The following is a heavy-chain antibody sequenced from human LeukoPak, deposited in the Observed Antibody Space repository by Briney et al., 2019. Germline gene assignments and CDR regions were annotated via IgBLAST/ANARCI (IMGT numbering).Heavy chain of an antibody. CDR3: ARLPVRGEGYKLDY. CDR2: IDPSDSYT. Sequence: GESLKISCKGSGYSFTNYWITWVREIPGKGLEWLGRIDPSDSYTNYSPSFQGHVTISADKSISTAYLQWSSLKASDTAMYYCARLPVRGEGYKLDYWGQGTLVTVSS. V-gene: IGHV5-10-1*01. J-gene: IGHJ4*02. CDR1: GYSFTNYW. D-gene: IGHD5-24*01.